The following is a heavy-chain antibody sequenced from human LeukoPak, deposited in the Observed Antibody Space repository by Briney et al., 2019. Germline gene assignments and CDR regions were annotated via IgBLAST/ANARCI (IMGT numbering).Heavy chain of an antibody. CDR1: GFTFSRYW. J-gene: IGHJ4*02. CDR2: IKQDGSEK. Sequence: PGGALRLSCAASGFTFSRYWMSWVGQAPGKGLAGVGNIKQDGSEKDYVDSVKGRFTISRDNAKNSLYLQMNSLRAEDTAVYYCASGYSSGWYVIDYWGQGTLVTVYS. V-gene: IGHV3-7*01. D-gene: IGHD6-19*01. CDR3: ASGYSSGWYVIDY.